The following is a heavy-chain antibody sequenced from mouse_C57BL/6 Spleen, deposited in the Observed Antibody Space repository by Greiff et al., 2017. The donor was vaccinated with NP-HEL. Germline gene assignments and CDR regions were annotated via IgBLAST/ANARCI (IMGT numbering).Heavy chain of an antibody. J-gene: IGHJ3*01. Sequence: EVQLQESGAELVRPGASVKLSCTASGFNIKDDYMHWVKQRPEQGLEWIGWIDPENGDTEYASKFQGKATITADTSSNTAYLQLSSLTSEDTAVYYCTTNYGSSPLAYWGQGTLVTVSA. V-gene: IGHV14-4*01. CDR2: IDPENGDT. CDR3: TTNYGSSPLAY. D-gene: IGHD1-1*01. CDR1: GFNIKDDY.